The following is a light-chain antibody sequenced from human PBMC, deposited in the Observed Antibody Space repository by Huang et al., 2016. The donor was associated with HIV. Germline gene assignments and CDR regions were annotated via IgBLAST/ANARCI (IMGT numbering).Light chain of an antibody. Sequence: DIVMTQSPATLSVSLGERVILSCRASQNVNRNVAWYQHKPGQVPRLVIHGASTRATGGSDRCRGSGSGTEFTLTISSLQAEDFALYYCQHYNNWPPWTFGQGTKLEIK. CDR3: QHYNNWPPWT. V-gene: IGKV3-15*01. J-gene: IGKJ1*01. CDR1: QNVNRN. CDR2: GAS.